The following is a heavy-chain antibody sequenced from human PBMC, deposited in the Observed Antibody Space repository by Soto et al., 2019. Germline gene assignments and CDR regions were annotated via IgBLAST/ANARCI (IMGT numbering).Heavy chain of an antibody. D-gene: IGHD2-15*01. V-gene: IGHV1-69*13. J-gene: IGHJ5*02. Sequence: ASVKVSCKASGGTFSSYAISWVRQAPGQGLEWMGGIIPIFGTANYAQKFQGRVTITADESTGTAYMELSSLRSEDTAVYYCASGDCSGGSCYSEYNWFDPWGQGTLVTVSS. CDR2: IIPIFGTA. CDR1: GGTFSSYA. CDR3: ASGDCSGGSCYSEYNWFDP.